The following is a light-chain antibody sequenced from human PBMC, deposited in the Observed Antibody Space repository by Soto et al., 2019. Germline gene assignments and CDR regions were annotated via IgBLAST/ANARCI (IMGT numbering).Light chain of an antibody. CDR2: EVS. CDR1: ISDVGSYNL. CDR3: CSHAGSSTYVV. J-gene: IGLJ2*01. Sequence: QSVLTQPASVSGSPGQSITISCTGTISDVGSYNLVSWYQQHPGKAPKLMIYEVSKRPSGVSNRFSGSKSGNTASLTISGLQAEDEADYYCCSHAGSSTYVVFGGGTKLTVL. V-gene: IGLV2-23*02.